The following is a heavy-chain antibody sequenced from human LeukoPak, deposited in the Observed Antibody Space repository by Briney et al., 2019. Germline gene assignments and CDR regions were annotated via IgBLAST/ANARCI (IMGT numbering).Heavy chain of an antibody. CDR2: IYHSGST. V-gene: IGHV4-39*07. Sequence: SETLSLTCSVSGRSISSSSYYWGWIRQPPGKGLEWIGNIYHSGSTYYNPSLKSRVTISLNTSKNQFSLRLRSVTAADTAVYYCARSSDWDPLDYWGQGTLVTVSS. CDR3: ARSSDWDPLDY. J-gene: IGHJ4*02. CDR1: GRSISSSSYY. D-gene: IGHD3-9*01.